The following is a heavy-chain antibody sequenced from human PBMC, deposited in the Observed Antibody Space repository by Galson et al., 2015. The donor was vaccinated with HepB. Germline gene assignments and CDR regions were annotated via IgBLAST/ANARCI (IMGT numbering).Heavy chain of an antibody. CDR2: LSVNGDIS. CDR1: GFTFTRYT. V-gene: IGHV3-23*01. D-gene: IGHD3-16*01. CDR3: AKVAILGATPHYFDC. Sequence: SLRLSCAASGFTFTRYTMGWVRQAPGKGLKWVSSLSVNGDISYYEDSVKGRFTIPRDNSKKMVYLQMNGLRAEDTAVYYCAKVAILGATPHYFDCLGQGTLVTVSS. J-gene: IGHJ4*02.